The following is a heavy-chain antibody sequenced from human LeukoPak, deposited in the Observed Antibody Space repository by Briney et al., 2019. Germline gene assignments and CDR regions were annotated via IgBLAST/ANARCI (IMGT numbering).Heavy chain of an antibody. Sequence: PGGSLRLSCAASGFTFSTYAMSWVRQAPGKGLEWVSTISGSGGNTFYADSVRGRFTISRDNSKNTVHLQMDSLRADDTAAYYCAKRVAAAGYYDYWGQGTLVTVSS. CDR2: ISGSGGNT. CDR1: GFTFSTYA. CDR3: AKRVAAAGYYDY. V-gene: IGHV3-23*01. J-gene: IGHJ4*02. D-gene: IGHD6-13*01.